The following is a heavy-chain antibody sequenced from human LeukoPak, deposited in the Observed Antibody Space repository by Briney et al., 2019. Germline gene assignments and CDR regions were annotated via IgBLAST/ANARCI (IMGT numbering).Heavy chain of an antibody. V-gene: IGHV3-23*01. D-gene: IGHD6-25*01. J-gene: IGHJ5*02. CDR3: AKVFRQQRDWFDP. Sequence: GGSLRLSCAASGFSFSSYAMSWVRQAPGKGLEWVSSISGSGGSTYYADSVKGRFTISRDNSKNTLYLQMNSLRAEDTAVYYCAKVFRQQRDWFDPWGQGTLVTVSS. CDR1: GFSFSSYA. CDR2: ISGSGGST.